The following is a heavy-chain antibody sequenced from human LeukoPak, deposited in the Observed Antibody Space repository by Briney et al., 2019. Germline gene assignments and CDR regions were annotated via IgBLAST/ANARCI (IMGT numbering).Heavy chain of an antibody. V-gene: IGHV3-74*01. D-gene: IGHD4-17*01. CDR2: INSDGSST. J-gene: IGHJ5*02. CDR3: TRGYGDWFDP. CDR1: GFTFSSYG. Sequence: GGSLRLSCAASGFTFSSYGMHWVRQAPGKGLVWVSRINSDGSSTYYADSVKGRFSISRDNAKNTLYLQMNSLRAEDTAVYYCTRGYGDWFDPWGQGTLVAVSS.